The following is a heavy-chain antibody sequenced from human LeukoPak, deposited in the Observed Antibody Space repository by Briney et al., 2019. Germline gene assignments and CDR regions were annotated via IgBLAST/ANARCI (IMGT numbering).Heavy chain of an antibody. D-gene: IGHD2-21*02. CDR1: GYTLTELS. CDR3: ATPARRLRDGNYFDY. V-gene: IGHV1-24*01. J-gene: IGHJ4*02. Sequence: ASVRVSCKVSGYTLTELSMHWVRQVPGKGLEWMGGFDPEDGETIYAQKFQGRVTMTEDTSTDTAYMELSSLRSEDTAVYYCATPARRLRDGNYFDYWGQGTLVTVSS. CDR2: FDPEDGET.